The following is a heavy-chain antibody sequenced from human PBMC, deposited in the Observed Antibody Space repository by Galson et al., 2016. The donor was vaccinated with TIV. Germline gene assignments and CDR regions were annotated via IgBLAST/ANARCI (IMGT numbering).Heavy chain of an antibody. J-gene: IGHJ4*02. D-gene: IGHD7-27*01. CDR3: ARTLSNGARIDS. CDR2: IDWDDVR. V-gene: IGHV2-70*11. CDR1: GFSLNTSGMC. Sequence: PALVKPTQTLTLTCTFSGFSLNTSGMCVSWIRQPPGKALEWLARIDWDDVRYYSPSLKTRLTISKNSSKNQVVLTMTNMDPVDTSTYYCARTLSNGARIDSWGQGALVTVSS.